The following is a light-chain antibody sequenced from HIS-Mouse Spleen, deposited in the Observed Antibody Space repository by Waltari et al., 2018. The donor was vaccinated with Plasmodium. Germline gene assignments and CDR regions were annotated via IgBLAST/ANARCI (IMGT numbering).Light chain of an antibody. V-gene: IGKV3-15*01. CDR2: GAS. CDR3: QQYNNWPRGT. CDR1: QSVSSN. Sequence: EIVMTQSPATLSVSPGERATLPCRASQSVSSNLAWYQQKHGQAPRLLIYGASTRATGIPARFSGSGSGTEFTLTISSMQSEDFAVYYCQQYNNWPRGTFGQGTKVEIK. J-gene: IGKJ1*01.